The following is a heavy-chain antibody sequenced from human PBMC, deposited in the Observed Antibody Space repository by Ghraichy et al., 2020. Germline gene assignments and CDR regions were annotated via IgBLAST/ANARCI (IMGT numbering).Heavy chain of an antibody. CDR3: AREGGGDSSGYYSGYDY. CDR1: GGSISSYY. J-gene: IGHJ4*02. Sequence: SETLSLTCTVSGGSISSYYWSWIRQPPGKGLEWIGYIYYSGSTNYNPSLKSRVTISVDTSKNQFSLKLSSVTAADTAVYYCAREGGGDSSGYYSGYDYWGQGTLVTVSS. V-gene: IGHV4-59*01. D-gene: IGHD3-22*01. CDR2: IYYSGST.